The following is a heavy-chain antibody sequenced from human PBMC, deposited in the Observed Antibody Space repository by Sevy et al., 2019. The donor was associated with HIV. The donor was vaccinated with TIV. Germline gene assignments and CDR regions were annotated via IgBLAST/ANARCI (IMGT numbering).Heavy chain of an antibody. CDR1: GGTFSSYA. CDR3: AGDHYDYVWGSYRSGWFDP. Sequence: ASVKVSCKASGGTFSSYAISWVRQAPGQGLEWMGGIIPIFGTANYAQKFQGRVTITADESTSTAYMELSSLRSEDTAVYYCAGDHYDYVWGSYRSGWFDPWGQGTLVTVSS. J-gene: IGHJ5*02. V-gene: IGHV1-69*13. D-gene: IGHD3-16*02. CDR2: IIPIFGTA.